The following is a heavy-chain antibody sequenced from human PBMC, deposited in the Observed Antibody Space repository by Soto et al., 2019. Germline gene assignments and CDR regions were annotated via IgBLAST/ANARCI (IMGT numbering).Heavy chain of an antibody. CDR1: GGTFSSYA. V-gene: IGHV1-69*01. CDR2: IIPIFGTA. J-gene: IGHJ4*02. Sequence: QVQLVQSGAEVKKPGSSVKVSCKASGGTFSSYAISWVRQAPGQGLEWMGGIIPIFGTANYAQKFQGRVTITADESTSTAYMELCSLRSEDTAVYYCARGSGSYYNAGVDYWGQGTLVTVSS. CDR3: ARGSGSYYNAGVDY. D-gene: IGHD3-10*01.